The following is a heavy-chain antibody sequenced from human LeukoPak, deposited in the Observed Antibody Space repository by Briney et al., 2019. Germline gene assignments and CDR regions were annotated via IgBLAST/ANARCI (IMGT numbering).Heavy chain of an antibody. CDR3: ARDGCRDGGSCYSSVGPVGNYGMDV. Sequence: ASVKVSCKASGYTFTSYYMHWVRQAPGQGLEWMGIINPSGGSTSYAQKFQGRVTMTRDTSTSTVYMELSSLRSEDTAVYYCARDGCRDGGSCYSSVGPVGNYGMDVWGQGTTVTVSS. CDR1: GYTFTSYY. CDR2: INPSGGST. V-gene: IGHV1-46*01. D-gene: IGHD2-15*01. J-gene: IGHJ6*02.